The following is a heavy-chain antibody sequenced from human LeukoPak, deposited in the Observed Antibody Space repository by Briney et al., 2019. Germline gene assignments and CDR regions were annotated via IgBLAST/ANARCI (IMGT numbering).Heavy chain of an antibody. CDR1: GYTFTSYY. CDR3: ARDEELGPSSGYSYGTPSDY. D-gene: IGHD5-18*01. V-gene: IGHV1-46*01. CDR2: INPSGGST. Sequence: ASVKVSCKASGYTFTSYYMHWVRQAPGQGLEWTGIINPSGGSTSYAQKFQGRVTMTRDMSTSTVYMELSSLRSEDTAVYYCARDEELGPSSGYSYGTPSDYWGQGTLVTVSS. J-gene: IGHJ4*02.